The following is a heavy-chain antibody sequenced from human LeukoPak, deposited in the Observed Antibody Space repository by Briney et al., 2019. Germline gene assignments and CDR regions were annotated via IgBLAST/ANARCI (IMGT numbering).Heavy chain of an antibody. J-gene: IGHJ4*02. Sequence: GGSLRLSCAAAGFTFSNYAMHWVRQAPGKGPEWVAVIWNDGGSKYYADSVKGRFTISRDNSKNTVFLQMDSLGVEDAAVYYCARGADYYDSSGYSYPYYFDYWGQGTLVTVSS. V-gene: IGHV3-33*01. CDR3: ARGADYYDSSGYSYPYYFDY. CDR1: GFTFSNYA. D-gene: IGHD3-22*01. CDR2: IWNDGGSK.